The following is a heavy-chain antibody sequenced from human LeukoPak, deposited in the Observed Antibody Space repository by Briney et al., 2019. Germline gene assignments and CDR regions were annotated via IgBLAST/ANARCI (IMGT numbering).Heavy chain of an antibody. CDR3: ARGSAWERGSYDY. CDR2: IKEDGSKK. CDR1: GFNFRSYW. D-gene: IGHD1-26*01. J-gene: IGHJ4*02. Sequence: PGGSLRLPFAAPGFNFRSYWMKWVRQAPGKGLEWVANIKEDGSKKYYVDSVKGRFTISRDNAENSLYLQMNSLRVEDTAVYYCARGSAWERGSYDYWGQGTLVTVSS. V-gene: IGHV3-7*05.